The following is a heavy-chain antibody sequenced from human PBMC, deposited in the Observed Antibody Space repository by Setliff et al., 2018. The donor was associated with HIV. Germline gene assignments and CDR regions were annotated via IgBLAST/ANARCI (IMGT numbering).Heavy chain of an antibody. CDR3: ARRYYDLWSNYYTGIPY. V-gene: IGHV4-39*01. D-gene: IGHD3-3*01. CDR2: ILDGQIT. Sequence: SETLSLTCTVSGGSITSGHYYWGWIRQPPGKGLEWIGKILDGQITFFNPSLKSRVTISVDTSKNQFSLKLSSVTAADPAVYYCARRYYDLWSNYYTGIPYWGQGTLVTVSS. J-gene: IGHJ4*02. CDR1: GGSITSGHYY.